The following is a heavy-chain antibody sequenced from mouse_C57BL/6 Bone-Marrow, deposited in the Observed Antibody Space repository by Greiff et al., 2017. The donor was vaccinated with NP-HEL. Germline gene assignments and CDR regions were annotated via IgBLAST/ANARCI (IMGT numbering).Heavy chain of an antibody. V-gene: IGHV1-66*01. CDR3: ARPSIYYDYDRGMDY. CDR1: GYSFTSYY. J-gene: IGHJ4*01. CDR2: IYPGSGNT. Sequence: VQLVESGPELVKPGASVKISCKASGYSFTSYYIHWVKQRPGQGLEWIGWIYPGSGNTKYNEKFKGKATLTADTSSSTAYMQLSSLTSEDSAVYYCARPSIYYDYDRGMDYWGQGTSVTVSS. D-gene: IGHD2-4*01.